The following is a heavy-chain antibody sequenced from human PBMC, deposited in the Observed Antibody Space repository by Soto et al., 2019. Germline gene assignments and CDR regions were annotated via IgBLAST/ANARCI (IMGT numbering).Heavy chain of an antibody. Sequence: GGSLRLSCAASGFTFSSYWMHWLRQVPGKGLVWVSSIKGDGSVTNYGDSVKGRFAISRDNAKNTLYLQMNSLRADDTAVYYCTGADYRKGFFDYWGPGILVTVSS. CDR1: GFTFSSYW. D-gene: IGHD4-17*01. V-gene: IGHV3-74*01. J-gene: IGHJ4*02. CDR2: IKGDGSVT. CDR3: TGADYRKGFFDY.